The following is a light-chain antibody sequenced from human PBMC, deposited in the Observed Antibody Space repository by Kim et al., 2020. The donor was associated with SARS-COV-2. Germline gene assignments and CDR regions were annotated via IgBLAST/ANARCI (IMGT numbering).Light chain of an antibody. CDR2: WAS. J-gene: IGKJ4*01. Sequence: RATLHYKSSQTILHSFSSENHLAWYQQKPGHPPKLLIYWASTRESGVPDRFSGSGSGTDFTLTISSLQAEDVAVYYCQQYYTTPLTFGGGTKLEI. V-gene: IGKV4-1*01. CDR1: QTILHSFSSENH. CDR3: QQYYTTPLT.